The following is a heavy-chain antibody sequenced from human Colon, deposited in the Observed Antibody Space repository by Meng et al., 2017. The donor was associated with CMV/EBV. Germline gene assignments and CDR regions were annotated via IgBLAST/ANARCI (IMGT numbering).Heavy chain of an antibody. J-gene: IGHJ1*01. CDR2: IYSDGSRA. CDR3: TRSLKASYSSGWSTTLEH. Sequence: TLSSYCIHWVRQVPGKGLLWVARIYSDGSRADYADSVKGRVTIFRGNAKNTFYLQMNSLRGEDSAMYYCTRSLKASYSSGWSTTLEHWGQGTLVTVSS. D-gene: IGHD3-22*01. CDR1: TLSSYC. V-gene: IGHV3-74*01.